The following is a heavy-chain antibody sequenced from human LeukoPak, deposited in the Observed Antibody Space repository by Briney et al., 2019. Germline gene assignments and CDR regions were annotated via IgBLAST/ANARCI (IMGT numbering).Heavy chain of an antibody. V-gene: IGHV3-23*01. D-gene: IGHD3-10*01. CDR2: ISGSGGST. J-gene: IGHJ4*02. CDR1: GFTFSSHA. CDR3: ATSSTTYGSGNYDCRAFED. Sequence: PGGSLRLSCAASGFTFSSHAMNWVRQAPGKGLEWVSVISGSGGSTYYADSVKGRFTISRDNSKNTVYVQMNSLRVEDTAVYYCATSSTTYGSGNYDCRAFEDWGQGTLVTVSS.